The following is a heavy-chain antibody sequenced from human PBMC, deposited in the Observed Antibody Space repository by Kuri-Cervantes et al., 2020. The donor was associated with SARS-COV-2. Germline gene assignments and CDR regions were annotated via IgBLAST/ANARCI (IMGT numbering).Heavy chain of an antibody. D-gene: IGHD3-16*01. CDR1: GFTFSNYV. Sequence: GESLKISCVASGFTFSNYVIHWVRQAPGKGLEWVAVIWYDGENEYYAGSVKGRFTISIDNSKNTVSLHMNSLRAEDTAMYYCARGAANYYYMDVWGKGTTVTVSS. V-gene: IGHV3-33*08. CDR3: ARGAANYYYMDV. J-gene: IGHJ6*03. CDR2: IWYDGENE.